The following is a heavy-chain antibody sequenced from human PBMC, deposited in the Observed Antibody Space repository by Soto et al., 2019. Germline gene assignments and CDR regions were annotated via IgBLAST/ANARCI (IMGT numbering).Heavy chain of an antibody. CDR2: IGGGGASI. CDR3: GKYGTGANTTRLDY. J-gene: IGHJ4*02. CDR1: GFTFSNYA. D-gene: IGHD1-1*01. Sequence: EVQLLESGGGLVQPGGSLRLSCAASGFTFSNYAMSWVRQAPGKGLEWVSGIGGGGASIYYGDSVKGRFTISRDNSENSMFLDMDSLRAEDTDVYYCGKYGTGANTTRLDYWGQGALVTVSS. V-gene: IGHV3-23*01.